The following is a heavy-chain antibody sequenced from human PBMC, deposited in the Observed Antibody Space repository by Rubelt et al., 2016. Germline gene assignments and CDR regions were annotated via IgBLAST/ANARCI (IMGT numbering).Heavy chain of an antibody. V-gene: IGHV3-66*01. CDR2: TYSGGST. CDR3: ARNGYSSSWYRN. J-gene: IGHJ4*02. D-gene: IGHD6-13*01. CDR1: GFTVSTNY. Sequence: EVHLVESGGGLVQPGGSLRLSCAASGFTVSTNYMSWVRQAPGKGLEWVSVTYSGGSTFYADSVKGRFTISKDNSKNKMNLKRSSLGAEDTAVYYCARNGYSSSWYRNGGLGTLVAVSS.